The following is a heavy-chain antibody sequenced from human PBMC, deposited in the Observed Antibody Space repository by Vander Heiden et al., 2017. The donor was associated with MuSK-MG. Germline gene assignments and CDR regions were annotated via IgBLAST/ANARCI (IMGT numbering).Heavy chain of an antibody. V-gene: IGHV1-69*17. CDR3: ARGIGDWTTPEIYYYYGMDV. Sequence: QVQLVQSGAEVKKPGSSVKVSCKASGGTFSSYAISWVRQAPGQGLEWMGGIIPIFGIANYAQKFQGRVTITADKSTSTAYMELSSLRSEDTAVYYCARGIGDWTTPEIYYYYGMDVWGQGTTVTVSS. D-gene: IGHD3-10*01. J-gene: IGHJ6*02. CDR2: IIPIFGIA. CDR1: GGTFSSYA.